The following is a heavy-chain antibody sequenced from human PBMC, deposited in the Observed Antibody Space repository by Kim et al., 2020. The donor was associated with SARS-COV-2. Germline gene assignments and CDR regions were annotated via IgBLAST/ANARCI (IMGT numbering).Heavy chain of an antibody. D-gene: IGHD3-10*01. Sequence: ASVKVSCKASGYTFTSYAMHWVRQAPGQRLEGMGWINAGNGNTKYSQKFQGRVTITRDTSASTAYMELSSLRSEDTAVYYCARQRAMVRGVIITQNWFDPWGQGTLVTVSS. J-gene: IGHJ5*02. CDR2: INAGNGNT. CDR3: ARQRAMVRGVIITQNWFDP. CDR1: GYTFTSYA. V-gene: IGHV1-3*01.